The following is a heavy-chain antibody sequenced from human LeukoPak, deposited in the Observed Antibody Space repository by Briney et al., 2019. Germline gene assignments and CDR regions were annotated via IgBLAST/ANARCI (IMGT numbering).Heavy chain of an antibody. V-gene: IGHV4-59*01. J-gene: IGHJ4*02. CDR2: IYYSGNT. CDR1: GGSISPYY. D-gene: IGHD3-10*02. CDR3: ARSTGSTMFIDY. Sequence: SETLSLTXTVSGGSISPYYWSWIRQPPGKGLEWLGYIYYSGNTEYKPSLKSRVAMSVDTSKNQFSLRLSSVTAADTAVYYCARSTGSTMFIDYWGQGTLVTVSS.